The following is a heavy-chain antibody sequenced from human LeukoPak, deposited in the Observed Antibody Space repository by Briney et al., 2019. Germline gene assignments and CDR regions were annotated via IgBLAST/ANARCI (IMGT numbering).Heavy chain of an antibody. CDR2: TIPIFGTA. Sequence: SVKVSCKASGGTFSSYAISWVRQAPGQGLEWMGGTIPIFGTANYARKFQGRVTITADESTSTAYMELSSLRSEDTAVYYCARDLGYCSGGSCYYSAGAFDIWGQGTMVTVSS. CDR1: GGTFSSYA. D-gene: IGHD2-15*01. V-gene: IGHV1-69*13. CDR3: ARDLGYCSGGSCYYSAGAFDI. J-gene: IGHJ3*02.